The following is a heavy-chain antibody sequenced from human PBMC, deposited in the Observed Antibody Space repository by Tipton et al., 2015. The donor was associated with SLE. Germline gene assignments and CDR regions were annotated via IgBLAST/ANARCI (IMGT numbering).Heavy chain of an antibody. CDR3: ARPGQGTRIDY. Sequence: TLSLTCTVSGGSISSSSYYWGWIRQPPGKGLEWIGSIYYSGGTYYNPSLKSRVTISVDTSKNQFSLRVRSVTAADTAVYYCARPGQGTRIDYWGQGVLVTVSS. D-gene: IGHD1-7*01. CDR2: IYYSGGT. J-gene: IGHJ4*02. CDR1: GGSISSSSYY. V-gene: IGHV4-39*01.